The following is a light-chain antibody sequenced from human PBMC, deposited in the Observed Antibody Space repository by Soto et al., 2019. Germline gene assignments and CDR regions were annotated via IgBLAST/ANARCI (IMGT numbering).Light chain of an antibody. V-gene: IGKV3D-15*01. Sequence: EIVMTQSPATLSVSPGERATLSCRASQTISTSLAWYQQKPGQAPRLVIYAASTRASGIPARFSGNGSGTDFTLTITSLQSEDFGVYYCQQYRNWYTFGQGTKLEIK. CDR2: AAS. CDR3: QQYRNWYT. J-gene: IGKJ2*01. CDR1: QTISTS.